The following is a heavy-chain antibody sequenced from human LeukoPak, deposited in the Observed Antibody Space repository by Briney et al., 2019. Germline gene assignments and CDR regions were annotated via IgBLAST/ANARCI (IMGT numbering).Heavy chain of an antibody. Sequence: GGSLRLSCAASGFSFSSHWLFWVRQASGRGLEWVANIKQDGSEKYYVGSVKGRFTISRDNAKNSLYLQMNSQRAEDTAIYYCARYYDFWSSIDYWGQGTLVTVSS. CDR1: GFSFSSHW. CDR2: IKQDGSEK. J-gene: IGHJ4*02. V-gene: IGHV3-7*05. D-gene: IGHD3-3*01. CDR3: ARYYDFWSSIDY.